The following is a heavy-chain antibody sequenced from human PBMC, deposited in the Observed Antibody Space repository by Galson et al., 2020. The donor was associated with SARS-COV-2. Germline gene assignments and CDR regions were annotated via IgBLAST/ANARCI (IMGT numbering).Heavy chain of an antibody. CDR1: GFTLGEYS. D-gene: IGHD5-12*01. V-gene: IGHV3-21*06. CDR3: VRDQYSGYDVRYWYFDL. J-gene: IGHJ2*01. CDR2: IIYSGSNM. Sequence: GGSLRLSCAASGFTLGEYSINWVRQAPGKGLEWVSSIIYSGSNMYYTDSVKGRFTISRDNAQNSVYLQMNSLRAEDTAIYYCVRDQYSGYDVRYWYFDLWGRGTRVTVSS.